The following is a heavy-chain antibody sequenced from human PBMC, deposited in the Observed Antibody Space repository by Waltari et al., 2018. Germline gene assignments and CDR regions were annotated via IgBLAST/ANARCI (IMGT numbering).Heavy chain of an antibody. V-gene: IGHV3-9*03. CDR3: AKDWGSMVRGSYFDY. CDR2: ISWYSGSI. CDR1: GFTFDDYS. J-gene: IGHJ4*02. D-gene: IGHD3-10*01. Sequence: ELQLVESGGGWVQPGSSLSLSCAASGFTFDDYSMHWVRQAPGKGLVWVSGISWYSGSIGYADSVKGRFTISRDNAKNSLYLQMNSLRAEDMALYYCAKDWGSMVRGSYFDYWGQGTLVTVSS.